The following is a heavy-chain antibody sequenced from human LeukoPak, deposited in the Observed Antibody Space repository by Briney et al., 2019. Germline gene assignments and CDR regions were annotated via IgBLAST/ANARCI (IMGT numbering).Heavy chain of an antibody. CDR1: GFTFSNYD. Sequence: WGSLRLSCAASGFTFSNYDMSWVRQAPGKGLEWVSAISGSDGGTHYADSVKGRFTISRDNSKNTLFLQMNSLRAEDTAVYYCAKNVGLGYCSSTSCPIDPWGQGTLVTVSS. D-gene: IGHD2-2*01. J-gene: IGHJ5*02. V-gene: IGHV3-23*01. CDR3: AKNVGLGYCSSTSCPIDP. CDR2: ISGSDGGT.